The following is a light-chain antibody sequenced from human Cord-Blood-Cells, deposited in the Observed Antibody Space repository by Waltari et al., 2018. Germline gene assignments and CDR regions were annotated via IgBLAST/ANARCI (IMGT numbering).Light chain of an antibody. CDR3: QQYNNWPPGT. CDR1: QSVSSN. Sequence: EIVMTQYAATLSVSPGERATLPFRASQSVSSNLAGSQQNPGQAPRLLIYGASTRATGIPARFSGSGSWTEFTLTISSLQSEDFAVYYCQQYNNWPPGTFGQGTKVEIK. J-gene: IGKJ1*01. CDR2: GAS. V-gene: IGKV3-15*01.